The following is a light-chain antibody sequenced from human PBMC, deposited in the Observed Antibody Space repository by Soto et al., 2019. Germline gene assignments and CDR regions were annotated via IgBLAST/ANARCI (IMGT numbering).Light chain of an antibody. Sequence: EIVMTQSPATLSVSPGERVTLSCRASQSFGTNLAWYQQKPGQAPRLLIYDASVRASAFPARFSGSGSGTEFTLTISSLQSEDFAVYYCQQYNDWPPLLTFGGGTKLESK. V-gene: IGKV3-15*01. J-gene: IGKJ4*01. CDR3: QQYNDWPPLLT. CDR1: QSFGTN. CDR2: DAS.